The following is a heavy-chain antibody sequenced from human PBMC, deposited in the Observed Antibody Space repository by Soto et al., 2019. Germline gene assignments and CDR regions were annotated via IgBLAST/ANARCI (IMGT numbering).Heavy chain of an antibody. D-gene: IGHD3-10*01. CDR3: ARLRGSYKYGMDV. J-gene: IGHJ6*02. V-gene: IGHV4-39*01. CDR1: GGPISSSSYY. Sequence: SETLSLTCAVSGGPISSSSYYWGWIRQPPGKGLEWIGSIYYSGSTYYNPSLKSRVTISVDTSKNQFSLKLSSVTAADTAVYYCARLRGSYKYGMDVWGQGTTVTVSS. CDR2: IYYSGST.